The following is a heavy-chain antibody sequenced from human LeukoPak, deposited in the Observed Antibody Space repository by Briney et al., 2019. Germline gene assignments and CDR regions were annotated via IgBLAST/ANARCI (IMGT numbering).Heavy chain of an antibody. J-gene: IGHJ3*02. CDR3: AREAPSHAFDI. CDR1: GGSFSGYY. Sequence: PSETLSLTCAVYGGSFSGYYWSWIRQPPGKGLEWIGEINHSGSTNYNPSLKSRVTISVDTSKNQFSLKLSSVTAADTAVYYCAREAPSHAFDIWGQGTMVTVSS. V-gene: IGHV4-34*01. CDR2: INHSGST.